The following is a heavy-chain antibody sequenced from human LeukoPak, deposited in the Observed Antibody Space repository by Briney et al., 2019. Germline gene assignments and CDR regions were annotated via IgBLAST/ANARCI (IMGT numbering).Heavy chain of an antibody. CDR1: GYTFTGYY. CDR3: ARDFLGAHAFDI. Sequence: GASVKVSCKASGYTFTGYYMHWVRQAPGQGLEWMGRINPNSGGTNYAQKFQGRVTITRDTTISTAYMELSRLRSEDTAVDYCARDFLGAHAFDIWGRGTMVTVSS. J-gene: IGHJ3*02. D-gene: IGHD3-16*01. CDR2: INPNSGGT. V-gene: IGHV1-2*06.